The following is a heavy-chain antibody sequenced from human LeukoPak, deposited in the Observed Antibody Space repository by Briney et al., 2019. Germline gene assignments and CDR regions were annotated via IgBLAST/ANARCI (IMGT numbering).Heavy chain of an antibody. CDR1: GFTFSSYA. Sequence: GGSLRLSCAASGFTFSSYAMSWVRQAPGKGLEWVSVISGSGGSTYYADSVKGRFTISRDDSKNTLYLQMNSLRAEDTAVYYCAKDLGGVVAPGGVFDYWGQGTLVTVSS. V-gene: IGHV3-23*01. J-gene: IGHJ4*02. CDR3: AKDLGGVVAPGGVFDY. D-gene: IGHD3-16*01. CDR2: ISGSGGST.